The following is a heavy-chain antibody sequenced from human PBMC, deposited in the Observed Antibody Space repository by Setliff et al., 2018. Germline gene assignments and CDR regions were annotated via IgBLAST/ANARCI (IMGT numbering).Heavy chain of an antibody. CDR2: INPNSGAT. Sequence: ASVKVSCKTSGYPFADYYIHWVRQAPGQGLEWMGRINPNSGATNFAQKFQGRVTMTRDTSISTAYMDLSRLRSDDTAVYYCAREEVGRYSSGWYISSDNWFDPWGQGTLVTVSS. CDR3: AREEVGRYSSGWYISSDNWFDP. J-gene: IGHJ5*02. CDR1: GYPFADYY. D-gene: IGHD6-19*01. V-gene: IGHV1-2*06.